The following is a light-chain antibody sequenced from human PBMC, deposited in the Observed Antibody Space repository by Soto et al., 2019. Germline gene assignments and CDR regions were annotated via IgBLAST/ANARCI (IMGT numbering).Light chain of an antibody. V-gene: IGKV3-20*01. J-gene: IGKJ3*01. CDR2: GAS. CDR1: QSFSSSY. Sequence: EIVLTQSPGTLSLSPGERATLSCRASQSFSSSYLAWYQQKPGQAPRLLIYGASSRATGIPDRFRGSGSGTDFTLTISRLEPEDFAVYYCQHYGSALFTFGPGTKVDIK. CDR3: QHYGSALFT.